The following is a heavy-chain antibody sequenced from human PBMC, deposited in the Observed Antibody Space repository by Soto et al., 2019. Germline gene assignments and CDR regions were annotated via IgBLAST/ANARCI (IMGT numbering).Heavy chain of an antibody. Sequence: PGGSLRLSCAASGFTFSSYGMHWVRQAPGKGLEWVAVIWYDGSNKYYADSVKGRFTISRDNSKNTLYLQMNSLRAEDTALYYCARDPIKGYSSGWYPFDYWGQGTLVTVS. CDR1: GFTFSSYG. J-gene: IGHJ4*02. CDR3: ARDPIKGYSSGWYPFDY. D-gene: IGHD6-19*01. V-gene: IGHV3-33*01. CDR2: IWYDGSNK.